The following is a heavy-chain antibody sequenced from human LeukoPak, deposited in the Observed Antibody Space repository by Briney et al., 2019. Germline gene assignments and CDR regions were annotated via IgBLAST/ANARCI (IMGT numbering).Heavy chain of an antibody. CDR2: ISSSSSTI. Sequence: GGSLRLPCAASGFTFSSYSMNWVREAPGKGLEWVSYISSSSSTIYYADSVKGRFTISRDNAKSSLYLQMNSLRAEDTAVYYCARAGTFPPDHYYYYMDVWGKGTTVTVSS. D-gene: IGHD1-14*01. CDR3: ARAGTFPPDHYYYYMDV. V-gene: IGHV3-48*04. CDR1: GFTFSSYS. J-gene: IGHJ6*03.